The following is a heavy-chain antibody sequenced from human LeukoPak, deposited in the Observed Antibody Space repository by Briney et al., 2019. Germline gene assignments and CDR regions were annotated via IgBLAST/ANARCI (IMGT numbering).Heavy chain of an antibody. D-gene: IGHD2-21*02. CDR2: ISYDGSNK. V-gene: IGHV3-30*18. Sequence: PGGSLRLSCAASGFTFSSYGMHWVRQAPGKGLEWVAVISYDGSNKYYADSVKGRFTISRDNSKNTLYLQMNSLRAEDTAVYYCAKEPSRDCGGDCDSYFDYWGQGTLVTVSS. CDR3: AKEPSRDCGGDCDSYFDY. J-gene: IGHJ4*02. CDR1: GFTFSSYG.